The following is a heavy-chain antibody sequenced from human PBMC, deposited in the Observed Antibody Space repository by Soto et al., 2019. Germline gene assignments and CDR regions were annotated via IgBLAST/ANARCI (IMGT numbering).Heavy chain of an antibody. Sequence: PGWSLRLSCTASEFTFSNYAMHWVRQNPGKGLEWVSAISGSGHSTYYADSVKGRFTISRDNSKNTLYLQMNSLRAEDTAVYYCAKLLGGGYDSDYWGQGTLVTVSS. CDR2: ISGSGHST. CDR1: EFTFSNYA. CDR3: AKLLGGGYDSDY. V-gene: IGHV3-23*01. D-gene: IGHD5-12*01. J-gene: IGHJ4*02.